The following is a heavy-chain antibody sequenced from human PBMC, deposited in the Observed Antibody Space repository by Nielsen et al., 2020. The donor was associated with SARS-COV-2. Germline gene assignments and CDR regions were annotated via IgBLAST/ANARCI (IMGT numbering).Heavy chain of an antibody. CDR3: VRIDMATISVDY. J-gene: IGHJ4*02. V-gene: IGHV4-61*01. CDR2: IFYRGNT. Sequence: SETLSLTCIVSGGSISTGSHYWSWIRQAPGKGLEWIGYIFYRGNTNYKLSLKSRVTISVDTSKNQFSLKVNSVTAADTAVYYCVRIDMATISVDYWGRGTLVTVSS. CDR1: GGSISTGSHY. D-gene: IGHD5-24*01.